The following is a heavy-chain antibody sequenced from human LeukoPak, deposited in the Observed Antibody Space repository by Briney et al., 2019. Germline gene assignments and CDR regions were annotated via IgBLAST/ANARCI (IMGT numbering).Heavy chain of an antibody. CDR3: ARGRVYYDILTGYCL. D-gene: IGHD3-9*01. CDR2: MNPNSGDT. Sequence: ASVKVSCKASGYTFTSYDINWVRQATGQGLEWMGWMNPNSGDTGYAQKFQGRVTLTRSTSVNTAYMELSSLRSEDTAVYYCARGRVYYDILTGYCLWGQGTLVTVSS. J-gene: IGHJ4*02. V-gene: IGHV1-8*02. CDR1: GYTFTSYD.